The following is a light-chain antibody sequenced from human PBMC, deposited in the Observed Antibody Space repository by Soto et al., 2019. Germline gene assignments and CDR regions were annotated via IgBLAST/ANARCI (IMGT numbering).Light chain of an antibody. CDR2: INSDGSH. V-gene: IGLV4-69*01. Sequence: QSVLTQSPSASASLGASVKLTCTLSSGHSSYAIAWHQQQPEKGPRFLMKINSDGSHNKGDGIPDRFSGSSSGAERYLIISSIQSEDEAEYYCQTWGTGIQVFGGGTKLTVL. CDR1: SGHSSYA. J-gene: IGLJ2*01. CDR3: QTWGTGIQV.